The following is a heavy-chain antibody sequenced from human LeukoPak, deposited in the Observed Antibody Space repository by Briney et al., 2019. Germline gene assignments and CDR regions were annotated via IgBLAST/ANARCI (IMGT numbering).Heavy chain of an antibody. CDR3: ASKYYYDSSGYEY. D-gene: IGHD3-22*01. Sequence: ASVKVSCKASGYTFTGYYMHWVRQAPGQGLEWMGRINPNSGGTNYAQKFQGRVTMTRDTSISTAYMELRRLRSDDTAVYYCASKYYYDSSGYEYWGQGTLVTVSS. CDR1: GYTFTGYY. V-gene: IGHV1-2*06. CDR2: INPNSGGT. J-gene: IGHJ4*02.